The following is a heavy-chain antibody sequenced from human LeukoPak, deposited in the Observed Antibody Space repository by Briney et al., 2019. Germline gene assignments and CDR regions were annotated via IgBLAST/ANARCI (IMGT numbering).Heavy chain of an antibody. D-gene: IGHD2/OR15-2a*01. J-gene: IGHJ6*03. CDR1: GGSISSGDYY. V-gene: IGHV4-30-4*08. CDR3: AREALIEEFYYYMDV. CDR2: IYYSGST. Sequence: SETLSLTCTVSGGSISSGDYYWSWIRQPPGKGLEWIGYIYYSGSTYYNPSLKSRVTISVDTSKNQFSLKLSSVTAADTAVYYCAREALIEEFYYYMDVWGKGTTVTVSS.